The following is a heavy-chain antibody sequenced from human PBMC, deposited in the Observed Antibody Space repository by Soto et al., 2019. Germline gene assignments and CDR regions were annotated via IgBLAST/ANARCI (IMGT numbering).Heavy chain of an antibody. Sequence: QVHLVQSGAEVKKPGASVKVSCQGSGYAFTTYGITWVRQAPGQGLEWMGWISAHKGNTNYAQKLQGRFTGTRHTSTRPAYMELRGLRYDGTDVYYCARGRYGDYWGQGALVTVSS. CDR1: GYAFTTYG. J-gene: IGHJ4*02. CDR2: ISAHKGNT. CDR3: ARGRYGDY. D-gene: IGHD1-1*01. V-gene: IGHV1-18*01.